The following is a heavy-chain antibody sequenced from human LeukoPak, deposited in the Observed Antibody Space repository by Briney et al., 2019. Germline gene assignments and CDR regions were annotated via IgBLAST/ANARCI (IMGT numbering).Heavy chain of an antibody. CDR1: GFIVSTTY. V-gene: IGHV3-11*05. CDR2: ISSSSSYT. D-gene: IGHD1-26*01. CDR3: ARDKASYY. J-gene: IGHJ4*02. Sequence: GGSLRLSCAASGFIVSTTYMSWVRQAPGKGLEWVSYISSSSSYTNYADSVKGRFAISRDNAKNSLYLQMNSLRAEDTAVYYCARDKASYYWGQGTLVTVSS.